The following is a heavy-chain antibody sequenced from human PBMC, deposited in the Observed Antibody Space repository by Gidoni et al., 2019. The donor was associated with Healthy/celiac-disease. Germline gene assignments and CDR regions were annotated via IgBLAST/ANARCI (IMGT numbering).Heavy chain of an antibody. V-gene: IGHV3-33*01. J-gene: IGHJ6*02. CDR1: GFTFSSYG. D-gene: IGHD3-16*02. CDR2: IWYDGSNK. CDR3: ARDYIWGSYRYTFYYYYGMDV. Sequence: QVQLVESGGGVVQPGRSLRLSCAASGFTFSSYGMHWVRQAPGKGLEWVAVIWYDGSNKYYADSVKGRFTISRDNSKNTLYLQMNSLRVEDTAVYYCARDYIWGSYRYTFYYYYGMDVWGQGTTVTVSS.